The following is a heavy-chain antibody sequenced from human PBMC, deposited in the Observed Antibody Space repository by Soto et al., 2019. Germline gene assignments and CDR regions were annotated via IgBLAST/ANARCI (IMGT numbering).Heavy chain of an antibody. CDR2: IYSGGST. D-gene: IGHD6-13*01. Sequence: GGSLRLSCAASGFTVSSNYMSWVRQAPGKGLEWVSVIYSGGSTYYADSVKGRFTISRDNSKNTLYLQMNSLRAEDTAVYYCARESYSSGWYRGSYYYYGMDVWGQGTTVTVSS. CDR1: GFTVSSNY. CDR3: ARESYSSGWYRGSYYYYGMDV. J-gene: IGHJ6*02. V-gene: IGHV3-53*01.